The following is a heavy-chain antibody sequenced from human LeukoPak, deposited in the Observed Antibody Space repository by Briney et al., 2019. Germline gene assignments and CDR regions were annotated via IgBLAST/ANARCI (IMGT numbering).Heavy chain of an antibody. V-gene: IGHV3-48*04. CDR1: GFTFSSYS. CDR3: VSSPGFWYFDL. Sequence: GGSLRLSCAASGFTFSSYSMNWVRQAPGKGLEWVSSISSSGSTIYYADSVKGRFTISRDNAKNSLYLQMNSLRAEDTAVYYCVSSPGFWYFDLWGRGTLVTVSS. J-gene: IGHJ2*01. D-gene: IGHD1-14*01. CDR2: ISSSGSTI.